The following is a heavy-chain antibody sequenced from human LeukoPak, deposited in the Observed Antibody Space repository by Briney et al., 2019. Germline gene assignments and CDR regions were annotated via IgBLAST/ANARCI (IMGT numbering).Heavy chain of an antibody. CDR1: GFTFSSYW. CDR2: IKQDGSEK. CDR3: AKVGIQYSGYDRFDY. Sequence: GGSLRLSCAASGFTFSSYWMSWVRQAPGKGLEWVANIKQDGSEKYYVDSVKGRFTISRDNAKNSLYLQMNSLRAEDTAVYYCAKVGIQYSGYDRFDYWGQGTLVTVSS. V-gene: IGHV3-7*03. D-gene: IGHD5-12*01. J-gene: IGHJ4*02.